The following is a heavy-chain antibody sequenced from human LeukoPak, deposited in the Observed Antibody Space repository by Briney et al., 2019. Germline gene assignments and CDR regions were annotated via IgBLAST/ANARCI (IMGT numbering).Heavy chain of an antibody. D-gene: IGHD3-16*01. CDR3: AIRGFFDY. Sequence: KPSETLSLTCTVSGGSVSGYYWSWIRQPPGKGLEWIGCIYSSGSTNYNPSLRSRVIISVDTSKNQFSLKLHSVTAADTAVYYCAIRGFFDYWGQRALVTISP. CDR1: GGSVSGYY. CDR2: IYSSGST. V-gene: IGHV4-59*08. J-gene: IGHJ4*02.